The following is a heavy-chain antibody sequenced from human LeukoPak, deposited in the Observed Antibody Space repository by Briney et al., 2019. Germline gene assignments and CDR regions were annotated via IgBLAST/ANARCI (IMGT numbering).Heavy chain of an antibody. CDR1: GFTFSNFA. CDR2: IMDTGLGT. Sequence: GGSLRLSCAASGFTFSNFAMTWVRQGPGKGLECVSTIMDTGLGTYYSDSVKGRFTISRDNSKNTPYLQMNSLRAGDTAVYYCAKGRSTGWFGEWLDHWGQGTLVTVSS. V-gene: IGHV3-23*01. D-gene: IGHD3-10*01. J-gene: IGHJ4*02. CDR3: AKGRSTGWFGEWLDH.